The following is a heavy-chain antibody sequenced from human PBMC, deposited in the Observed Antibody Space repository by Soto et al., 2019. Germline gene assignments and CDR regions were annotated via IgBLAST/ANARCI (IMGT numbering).Heavy chain of an antibody. Sequence: ASVKVSCKASGYTFTSYGISWVRQSPGQGLEWMGWTSAYNGNTNYAQKLQGRVTMTTDTSTSTAYMELRSLRSDDTAVYYCARDSDIVVVPAAIGYYYGMDVWGQGTTVTVSS. CDR2: TSAYNGNT. J-gene: IGHJ6*02. CDR1: GYTFTSYG. CDR3: ARDSDIVVVPAAIGYYYGMDV. V-gene: IGHV1-18*01. D-gene: IGHD2-2*01.